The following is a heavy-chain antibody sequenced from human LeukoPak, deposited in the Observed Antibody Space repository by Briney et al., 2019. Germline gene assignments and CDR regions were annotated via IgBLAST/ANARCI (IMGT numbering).Heavy chain of an antibody. CDR3: ARERVPSARRSALGY. J-gene: IGHJ4*02. CDR1: GFTFSSYS. D-gene: IGHD3-3*01. V-gene: IGHV3-21*01. Sequence: GGSLRLSCAASGFTFSSYSMNWVRQAPGKGLEWVSSISGSSYYIYYADSVKGRFTISRDNAKNSLYLQMNSLRAEDTAVYYCARERVPSARRSALGYWGQGTLVTVSS. CDR2: ISGSSYYI.